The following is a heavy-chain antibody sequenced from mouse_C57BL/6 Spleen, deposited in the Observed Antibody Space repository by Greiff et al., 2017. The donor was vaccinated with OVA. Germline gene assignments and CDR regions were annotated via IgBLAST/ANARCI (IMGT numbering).Heavy chain of an antibody. Sequence: QVQLQQPGAELVRPGTSVKLSCKASGYTFTSYWMHWVKQRPGQGLEWIGVIDPSDSYTNYNQKFKGKATLTVDTSSSTDYMQLSSLTSEDSAVYYCARNYGSSYRYFDVWGTGTTVTVSS. V-gene: IGHV1-59*01. J-gene: IGHJ1*03. CDR1: GYTFTSYW. CDR3: ARNYGSSYRYFDV. CDR2: IDPSDSYT. D-gene: IGHD1-1*01.